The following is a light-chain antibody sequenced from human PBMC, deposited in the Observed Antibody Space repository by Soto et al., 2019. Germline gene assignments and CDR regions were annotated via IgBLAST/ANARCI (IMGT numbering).Light chain of an antibody. CDR3: QQYNSYSWT. CDR2: DAS. V-gene: IGKV1-5*01. J-gene: IGKJ1*01. CDR1: QEISRW. Sequence: DISMTPAPPTLPASSGDRGNITCRASQEISRWLTWYQPKPTKAPVPPIEDASTLQGGVPSRFSGSRSGTEFTLTISSLQRDDFATYDCQQYNSYSWTVGQGTKV.